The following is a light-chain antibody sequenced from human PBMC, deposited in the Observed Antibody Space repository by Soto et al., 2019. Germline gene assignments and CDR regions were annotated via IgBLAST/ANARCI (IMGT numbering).Light chain of an antibody. CDR3: QQANSFPLT. Sequence: DIQMTQSPSFVSASVGDRVTITCRASQGISRWLDWYQQRPGKAPELLIYGVSSLQSGVPSRFSGSGSGTDFTITISSLQPEDFATYYCQQANSFPLTFGQGTRLEIK. CDR2: GVS. CDR1: QGISRW. J-gene: IGKJ5*01. V-gene: IGKV1-12*01.